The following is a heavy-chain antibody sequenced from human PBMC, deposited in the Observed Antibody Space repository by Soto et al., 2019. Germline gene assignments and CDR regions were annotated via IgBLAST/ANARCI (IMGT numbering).Heavy chain of an antibody. V-gene: IGHV1-8*01. CDR2: MNPNSGNT. CDR3: AVGGGRARGEAAGSY. CDR1: GYTFTSYD. J-gene: IGHJ4*02. D-gene: IGHD6-13*01. Sequence: QVQLVQSGAEVKKPGASVKVSCKASGYTFTSYDINWVRQATGQGLEWMGWMNPNSGNTGYAQKFQGRATMTRNTSISTAYRALSSLRSEDTAVYYGAVGGGRARGEAAGSYWGQGTLVTVSS.